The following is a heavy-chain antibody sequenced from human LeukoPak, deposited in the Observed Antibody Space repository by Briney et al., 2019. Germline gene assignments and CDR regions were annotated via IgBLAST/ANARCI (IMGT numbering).Heavy chain of an antibody. CDR3: ARAERVNSFGSDAFDM. CDR1: GGSVSSGSYY. CDR2: IYYSGST. D-gene: IGHD5-18*01. V-gene: IGHV4-61*01. J-gene: IGHJ3*02. Sequence: SETLSLTCTVSGGSVSSGSYYWSWIRQPPGKGLEWIGYIYYSGSTNYNPSLKSRVTISVDTSKNQFSLKLSSVTAADTAVYYCARAERVNSFGSDAFDMWGQGTMVTVSA.